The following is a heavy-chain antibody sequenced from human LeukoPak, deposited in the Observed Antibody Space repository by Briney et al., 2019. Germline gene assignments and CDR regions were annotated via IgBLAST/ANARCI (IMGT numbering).Heavy chain of an antibody. Sequence: PGRSLRLSCAASGFTFSSYSMNWVRQAPGKGLEWVSSISSRSTYIYHADLVKGRFTISRDNAKNSLFLQMNSLRAEDTAVYYCARHLSGITGYTYGRGIDYWGQGTLLTVSS. V-gene: IGHV3-21*01. D-gene: IGHD5-18*01. CDR1: GFTFSSYS. CDR3: ARHLSGITGYTYGRGIDY. J-gene: IGHJ4*02. CDR2: ISSRSTYI.